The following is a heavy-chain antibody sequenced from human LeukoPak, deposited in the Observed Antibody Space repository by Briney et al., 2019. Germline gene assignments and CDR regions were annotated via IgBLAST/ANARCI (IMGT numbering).Heavy chain of an antibody. D-gene: IGHD6-13*01. V-gene: IGHV4-30-2*01. CDR1: GGSISSGGYY. CDR3: ARAAAVSRYFDY. Sequence: SQTLSLTCTVSGGSISSGGYYWSWIRQPPGKGLEWIGYIYHSGSTYYNPSLKSRVTISVDRSKNQFSLKLSSVTAADTAVYYCARAAAVSRYFDYWGQGTLVTVSS. J-gene: IGHJ4*02. CDR2: IYHSGST.